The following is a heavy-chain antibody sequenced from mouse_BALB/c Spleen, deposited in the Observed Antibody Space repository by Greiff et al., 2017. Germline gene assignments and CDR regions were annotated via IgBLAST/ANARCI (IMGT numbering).Heavy chain of an antibody. CDR2: INPSTGYT. Sequence: QVQLQQSGAELAKPGASVKMSCKASGYTFTSYWMHWVKQRPGQGLEWIGYINPSTGYTEYNQKFKDKATLTADKSSSTAYMQLSSLTSEDSAVYYCARYGNYVPLDYWGQGTTLTVSA. D-gene: IGHD2-1*01. V-gene: IGHV1-7*01. J-gene: IGHJ2*01. CDR1: GYTFTSYW. CDR3: ARYGNYVPLDY.